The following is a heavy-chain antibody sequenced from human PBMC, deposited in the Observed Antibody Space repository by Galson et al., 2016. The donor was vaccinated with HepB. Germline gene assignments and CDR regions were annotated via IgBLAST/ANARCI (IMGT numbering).Heavy chain of an antibody. D-gene: IGHD4-23*01. V-gene: IGHV4-39*07. CDR2: MKLGGTT. J-gene: IGHJ4*02. CDR3: ARGGDRYGGFRH. CDR1: GASIHNDDHV. Sequence: SETLSLTCALSGASIHNDDHVWGWIRQPPGKGLEWIGSMKLGGTTYYNSSLKSRVTISADTSKNQLSLRLSSVTAADTAVYYCARGGDRYGGFRHWGKGALVTVSS.